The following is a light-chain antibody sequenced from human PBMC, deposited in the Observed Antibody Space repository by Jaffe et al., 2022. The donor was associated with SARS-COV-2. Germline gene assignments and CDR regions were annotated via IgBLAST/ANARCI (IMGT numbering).Light chain of an antibody. CDR1: NSDVGIYNL. CDR2: EGT. Sequence: QSALTQPASVSGSPGQSITISCTGINSDVGIYNLVSWYQHHPGKAPKLIIYEGTKRPSAISNRFSGSKSVTTASLTISGLQPEDEADYYCCSFASTSARVFGGGTRLTVL. CDR3: CSFASTSARV. J-gene: IGLJ3*02. V-gene: IGLV2-23*01.